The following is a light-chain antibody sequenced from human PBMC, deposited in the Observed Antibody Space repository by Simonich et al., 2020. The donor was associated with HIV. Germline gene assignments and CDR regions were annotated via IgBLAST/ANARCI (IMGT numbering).Light chain of an antibody. V-gene: IGKV3-11*01. J-gene: IGKJ5*01. Sequence: EVVLTQSPATLSLSPGERATLSCRASQSVSSYLAWYQQKPGQAPRLLIYDASKRATGIPARLSGSGSGTDFTLTISSLEPEDFAVYYCQQYNNWPPAFGQGTRLEIK. CDR2: DAS. CDR1: QSVSSY. CDR3: QQYNNWPPA.